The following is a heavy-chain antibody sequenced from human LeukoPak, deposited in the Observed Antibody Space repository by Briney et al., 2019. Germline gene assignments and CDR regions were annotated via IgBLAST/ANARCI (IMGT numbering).Heavy chain of an antibody. CDR3: ARDDSSGYYSKGFDY. J-gene: IGHJ4*02. V-gene: IGHV3-30*04. CDR2: ISYDGSNK. D-gene: IGHD3-22*01. Sequence: GGSLRLSCAASGFTFSSYAMHWVRQAPGKGPEWVAVISYDGSNKYYADSVKGRFTISRDNSKNTLYLQMNSLRAEDTAVYYCARDDSSGYYSKGFDYWGQGTLVTVSS. CDR1: GFTFSSYA.